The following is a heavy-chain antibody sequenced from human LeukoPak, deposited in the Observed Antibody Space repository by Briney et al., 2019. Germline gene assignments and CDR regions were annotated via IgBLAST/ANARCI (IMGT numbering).Heavy chain of an antibody. CDR1: GYTFTSYY. CDR2: INPSGGST. CDR3: AREPGYSSSWYGAFDI. Sequence: ASVKVSCKASGYTFTSYYMHWVRQAPGQGLEWMGIINPSGGSTSYAQKFQGRVTMTRDTSTSTVYMELSSLRSEDTAVYYCAREPGYSSSWYGAFDIWGQGTMVTVPS. J-gene: IGHJ3*02. V-gene: IGHV1-46*01. D-gene: IGHD6-13*01.